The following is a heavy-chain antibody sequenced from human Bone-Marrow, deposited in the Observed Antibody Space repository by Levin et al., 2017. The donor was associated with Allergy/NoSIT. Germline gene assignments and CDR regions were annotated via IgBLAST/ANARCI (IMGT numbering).Heavy chain of an antibody. V-gene: IGHV2-70*01. CDR1: GFSLSTSGMC. Sequence: SGPTLVKPTQTLTLTCTFSGFSLSTSGMCVSWIRQPPGKALEWLALIDWDDDKYYSTSLKTRLTISKDTSKNQVVLTMTNMDPVDTATYYCARIYDYGDYSYYYGMDGWGQGTTVTVSS. CDR2: IDWDDDK. D-gene: IGHD4-17*01. CDR3: ARIYDYGDYSYYYGMDG. J-gene: IGHJ6*02.